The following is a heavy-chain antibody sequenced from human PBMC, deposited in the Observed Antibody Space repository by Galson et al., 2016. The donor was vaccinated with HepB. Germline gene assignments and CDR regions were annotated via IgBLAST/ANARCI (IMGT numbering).Heavy chain of an antibody. CDR1: GFTFSSYT. CDR3: ARDRQLDSGDYFDY. CDR2: ITSSSSYI. V-gene: IGHV3-21*01. D-gene: IGHD6-6*01. J-gene: IGHJ4*02. Sequence: SLRLSCAASGFTFSSYTMNWVRQAPGKGLEWVSSITSSSSYIFYTDSVKGRFTISRDNAKNSLYLQMNSLRAEDTALYYCARDRQLDSGDYFDYWGQGTLVTVSS.